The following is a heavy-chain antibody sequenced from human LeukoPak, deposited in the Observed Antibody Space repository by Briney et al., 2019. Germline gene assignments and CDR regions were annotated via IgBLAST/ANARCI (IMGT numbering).Heavy chain of an antibody. J-gene: IGHJ5*02. Sequence: SETLSLTCTVSGGSISSYYWSLIRQPPGKGPELIAYISYSGSTNYNPSLKSRVTISVETSKNQFSLKLSSVTAADTAVYYCARARSAATTLWFDPWGQGTLVTVSS. CDR2: ISYSGST. D-gene: IGHD1-26*01. CDR3: ARARSAATTLWFDP. V-gene: IGHV4-59*01. CDR1: GGSISSYY.